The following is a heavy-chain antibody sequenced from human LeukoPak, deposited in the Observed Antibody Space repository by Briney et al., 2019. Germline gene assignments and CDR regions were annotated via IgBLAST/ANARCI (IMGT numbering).Heavy chain of an antibody. Sequence: PGGSLRLSCAASGFTFSSYSMNWVRQAPGKGLEWVAVISYVGSNKYYADSVKGRFTISRDNSKNTLYLQMNSLRAEDTAVYYCAKDRKYYYGSGSFDYWGQGTLVTVSS. J-gene: IGHJ4*02. D-gene: IGHD3-10*01. V-gene: IGHV3-30*18. CDR3: AKDRKYYYGSGSFDY. CDR1: GFTFSSYS. CDR2: ISYVGSNK.